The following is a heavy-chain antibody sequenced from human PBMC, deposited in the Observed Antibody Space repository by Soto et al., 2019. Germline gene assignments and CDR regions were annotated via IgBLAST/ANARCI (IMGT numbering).Heavy chain of an antibody. Sequence: PGGSLRLSCAASGFTFSSYAMSWVRQAPGKGLEWVSAISGSGGSTYYADSVKGRFTIPRDNSKNTLYLQMNSLRAEDTAVYYCAKARKDIVVVTAHFDYWGQGTLVTVSS. D-gene: IGHD2-21*02. J-gene: IGHJ4*02. V-gene: IGHV3-23*01. CDR1: GFTFSSYA. CDR3: AKARKDIVVVTAHFDY. CDR2: ISGSGGST.